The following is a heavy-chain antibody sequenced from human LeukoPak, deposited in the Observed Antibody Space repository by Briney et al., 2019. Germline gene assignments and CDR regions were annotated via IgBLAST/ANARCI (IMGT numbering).Heavy chain of an antibody. CDR3: ARGEAYYYDSSGYYSDY. D-gene: IGHD3-22*01. CDR2: IDPNTGGT. V-gene: IGHV1-2*02. Sequence: ASVKVSCKASGYNFIAYYIHWVRRAPGQGLEWLGWIDPNTGGTNYVDRFQGRVTMTRDTSTRTANMELSSLRADDTAVYYCARGEAYYYDSSGYYSDYWGQGTLVTVSP. CDR1: GYNFIAYY. J-gene: IGHJ4*02.